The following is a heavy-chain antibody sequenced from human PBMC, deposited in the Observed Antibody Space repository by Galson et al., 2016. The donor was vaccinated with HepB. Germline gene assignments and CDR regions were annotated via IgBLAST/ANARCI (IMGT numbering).Heavy chain of an antibody. CDR3: ARGLLSGSGAPFDY. Sequence: QSGAEVKKPGESLKISCTGSGYSFTNYWIGWVRQMPGKGLEWMGIIYPGDSQTTYSPSFQGQVTMSADKSINTAYLQWSSLKASDTAIYYCARGLLSGSGAPFDYWGQGTLVTVSS. J-gene: IGHJ4*02. D-gene: IGHD3-10*01. CDR1: GYSFTNYW. CDR2: IYPGDSQT. V-gene: IGHV5-51*01.